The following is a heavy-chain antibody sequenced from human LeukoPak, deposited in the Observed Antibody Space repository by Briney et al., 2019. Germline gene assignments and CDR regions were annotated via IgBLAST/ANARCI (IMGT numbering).Heavy chain of an antibody. V-gene: IGHV4-61*02. D-gene: IGHD3-10*01. CDR1: GGSISSGNYY. CDR2: IYTSGNT. CDR3: ARVTESYGSGRRHNYYYYYMDV. Sequence: PSETLSLTCTVSGGSISSGNYYWSWIRQPAGKGLEWIGRIYTSGNTNYNPSLKSRVTISVDMSKNQFSLKLSSVTAADTAVYYCARVTESYGSGRRHNYYYYYMDVWGKGTTVTISS. J-gene: IGHJ6*03.